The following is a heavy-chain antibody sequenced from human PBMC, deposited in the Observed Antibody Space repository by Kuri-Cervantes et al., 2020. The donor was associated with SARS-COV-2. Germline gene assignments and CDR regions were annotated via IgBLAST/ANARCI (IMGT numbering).Heavy chain of an antibody. CDR2: IYPGDSDT. Sequence: GRSLRLSCKGSGYSFTSYWIGWVRQMPGKGLEWMGIIYPGDSDTRYSPSFQGQVTISADKSISTAYLQWSSLKASDTAMYYCALKPAPMIEGWFDPWGQGTLVTVSS. CDR3: ALKPAPMIEGWFDP. J-gene: IGHJ5*02. V-gene: IGHV5-51*01. D-gene: IGHD3-22*01. CDR1: GYSFTSYW.